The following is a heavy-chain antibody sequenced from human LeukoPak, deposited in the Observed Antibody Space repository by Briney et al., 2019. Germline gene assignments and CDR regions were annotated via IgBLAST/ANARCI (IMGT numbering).Heavy chain of an antibody. V-gene: IGHV4-59*08. CDR3: ARQGGSYYAWYFDL. CDR2: IYYSGST. D-gene: IGHD1-26*01. Sequence: PSETLSLTCTVSGGSISSYYWSWIRQPPGKGLEWIGYIYYSGSTNYNPSLKSRVTISVDTSKNQLSLKLSSVTAADTAVYYCARQGGSYYAWYFDLWGRGTLVTVSS. J-gene: IGHJ2*01. CDR1: GGSISSYY.